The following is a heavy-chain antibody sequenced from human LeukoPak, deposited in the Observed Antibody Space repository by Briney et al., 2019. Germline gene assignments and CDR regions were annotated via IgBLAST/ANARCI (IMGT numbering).Heavy chain of an antibody. CDR1: GFTFSGYA. CDR2: ISGSGGST. V-gene: IGHV3-23*01. CDR3: ARMDMYYFDY. J-gene: IGHJ4*02. D-gene: IGHD2-8*01. Sequence: PGGSLRLSCAASGFTFSGYAMSWVRQAPGKGLEWVSAISGSGGSTYYADSVKGRFTISRDNSKNTLYLQMNSLRAEDTAVYYCARMDMYYFDYWGQGTLVTVSS.